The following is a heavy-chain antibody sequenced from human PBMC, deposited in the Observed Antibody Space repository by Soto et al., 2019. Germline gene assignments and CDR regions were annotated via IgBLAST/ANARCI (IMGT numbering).Heavy chain of an antibody. CDR1: GFTFSRYS. CDR2: IRGSSSSI. CDR3: AKTSLRVYYYGMDV. J-gene: IGHJ6*02. Sequence: GGSLRLSCAASGFTFSRYSMNWVRQAPGKGLEWVSHIRGSSSSIYYTDSVKGRFTVSRDNAKNSLYLQMNSLRDEDTAVYFCAKTSLRVYYYGMDVWGQGTTVTVSS. V-gene: IGHV3-48*02.